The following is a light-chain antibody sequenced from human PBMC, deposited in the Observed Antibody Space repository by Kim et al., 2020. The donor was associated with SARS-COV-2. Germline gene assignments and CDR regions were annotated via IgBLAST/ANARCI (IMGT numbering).Light chain of an antibody. CDR3: HQYYAAPWT. Sequence: DIVMTQSPDSLAVYLGERATINCKSSQSVLYSSNNKNYLAWYQQKPGQPPKLLIYWASIRESGVPDRFSGSGSGTDFTLTISSLQAEDVAVYHCHQYYAAPWTFGQGTKVEIK. CDR2: WAS. V-gene: IGKV4-1*01. CDR1: QSVLYSSNNKNY. J-gene: IGKJ1*01.